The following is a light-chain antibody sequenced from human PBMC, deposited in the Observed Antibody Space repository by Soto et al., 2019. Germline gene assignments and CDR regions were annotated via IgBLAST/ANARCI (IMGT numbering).Light chain of an antibody. Sequence: ALTQPPSASGSPGQSVAISCTGTSSDVGGYNYVSWCQQHPGKAPKLMIYEVNKRPSGVPDRFSGSKSGNTASLTVSGLQAEDEADYYCSSYAGSSNVFGTGTKVTVL. J-gene: IGLJ1*01. CDR1: SSDVGGYNY. CDR2: EVN. V-gene: IGLV2-8*01. CDR3: SSYAGSSNV.